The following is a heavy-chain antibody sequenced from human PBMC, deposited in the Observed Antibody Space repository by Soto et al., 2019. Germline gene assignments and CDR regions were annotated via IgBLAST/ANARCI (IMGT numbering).Heavy chain of an antibody. CDR1: GGSISSSSYY. CDR2: IYYSGST. Sequence: SETLSLTCTVSGGSISSSSYYWGWIRQPPGKGLEWIGSIYYSGSTYYNPSLKSRVTISVDTSKNQFSLKVSSVTAADTAVYYCRSWGSYYYYYMDVWGKGTTVTVSS. D-gene: IGHD3-16*01. V-gene: IGHV4-39*01. J-gene: IGHJ6*03. CDR3: RSWGSYYYYYMDV.